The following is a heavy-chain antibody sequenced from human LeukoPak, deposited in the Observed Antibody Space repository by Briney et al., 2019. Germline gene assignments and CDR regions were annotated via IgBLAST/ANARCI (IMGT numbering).Heavy chain of an antibody. D-gene: IGHD4-17*01. Sequence: EASVKVSCKASGYTFTGYYMHWVRQAPGQGLEWMGWINPNSGGTNYAQKFQGRVTMTRDTSISTAYMELSRLRSDDTAVYYCARAPTGYGDLPFDYWGRGTLVTVSS. CDR2: INPNSGGT. J-gene: IGHJ2*01. CDR1: GYTFTGYY. V-gene: IGHV1-2*02. CDR3: ARAPTGYGDLPFDY.